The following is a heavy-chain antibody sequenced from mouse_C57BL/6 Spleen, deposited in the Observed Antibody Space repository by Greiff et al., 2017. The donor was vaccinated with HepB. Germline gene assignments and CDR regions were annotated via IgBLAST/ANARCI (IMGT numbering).Heavy chain of an antibody. J-gene: IGHJ2*01. V-gene: IGHV1-69*01. Sequence: QVQLKQPGAELVMPGASVKLSCKASGYTFTSYWMHWVKQRPGQGLEWIGEIDPSDSYTNYNQKFKGKSTLTVDKSSSTAYMQLSSLTSEDSAVYHCARSHYYGSTLLDYWGQGTTLTVSS. D-gene: IGHD1-1*01. CDR1: GYTFTSYW. CDR3: ARSHYYGSTLLDY. CDR2: IDPSDSYT.